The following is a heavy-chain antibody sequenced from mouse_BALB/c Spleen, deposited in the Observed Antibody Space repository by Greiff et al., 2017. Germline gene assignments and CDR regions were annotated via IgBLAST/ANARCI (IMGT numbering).Heavy chain of an antibody. CDR2: IYPGNVNT. CDR1: GYTFTSYY. V-gene: IGHV1S56*01. J-gene: IGHJ2*01. D-gene: IGHD6-5*01. Sequence: VQLKQSGPELVKPGASVRISCKASGYTFTSYYIHWVKQRPGQGLEWIGWIYPGNVNTKYNEKFKGKATLTADKSSSTAYMQLSSLTSEDSAVYFCARSLSDYWGQGTTLTVSS. CDR3: ARSLSDY.